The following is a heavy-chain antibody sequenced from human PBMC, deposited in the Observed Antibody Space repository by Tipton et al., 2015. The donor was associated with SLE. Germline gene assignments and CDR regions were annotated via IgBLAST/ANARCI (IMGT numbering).Heavy chain of an antibody. J-gene: IGHJ4*02. CDR3: ARALGYYDSSGFSFDY. Sequence: SLRLSCAASGFTFSSYGMHWVRQAPGKGLEWVAVIWYDGSNKYYADSVKGRFTISRDNSKNTLYLQMNSLRAEDTAVYYCARALGYYDSSGFSFDYWGQGTLVTVSS. D-gene: IGHD3-22*01. V-gene: IGHV3-33*01. CDR2: IWYDGSNK. CDR1: GFTFSSYG.